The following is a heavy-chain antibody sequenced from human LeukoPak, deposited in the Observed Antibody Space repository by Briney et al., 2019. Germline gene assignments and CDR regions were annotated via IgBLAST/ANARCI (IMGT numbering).Heavy chain of an antibody. CDR2: IYYSGST. Sequence: SETLSLTCTVSGGSVSSGSYYWSWIRQPPGKGLEWIGYIYYSGSTNYNPSLKSRVTISVDTSKNQFFLKLSSVTAADTAVYYCARGEGSTVVPDAFDIWGQGTMVTVSS. CDR1: GGSVSSGSYY. V-gene: IGHV4-61*01. J-gene: IGHJ3*02. CDR3: ARGEGSTVVPDAFDI. D-gene: IGHD4-23*01.